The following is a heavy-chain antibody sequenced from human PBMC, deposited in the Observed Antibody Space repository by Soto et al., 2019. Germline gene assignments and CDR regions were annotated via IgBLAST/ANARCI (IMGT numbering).Heavy chain of an antibody. D-gene: IGHD2-21*02. V-gene: IGHV4-39*01. Sequence: SETLSLTCTVSGGSISSSSYYWGWIRQPPGKGLEWIGSIYYSGSTYYNPSLKSRVTISVDTSKNQFSLKLSSVTAADTAVYYCARRPDVTRPVVWFDPWGQGTLVTVSS. J-gene: IGHJ5*02. CDR1: GGSISSSSYY. CDR3: ARRPDVTRPVVWFDP. CDR2: IYYSGST.